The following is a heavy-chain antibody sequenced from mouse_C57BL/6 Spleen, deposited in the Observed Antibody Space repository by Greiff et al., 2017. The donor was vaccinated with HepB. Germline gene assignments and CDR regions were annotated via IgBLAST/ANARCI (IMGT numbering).Heavy chain of an antibody. V-gene: IGHV10-1*01. D-gene: IGHD2-4*01. Sequence: GGGLVQPKGSLKLSCAASGFSFNTYAMNWVRQAPGKGLEWVARIRSKSNNYATYYADSVKDRFTISRDDSESMLYLQMNNLKTEDTAMYYCVSPYYDYDTGFAYWGQGTLVTVSA. CDR1: GFSFNTYA. CDR2: IRSKSNNYAT. J-gene: IGHJ3*01. CDR3: VSPYYDYDTGFAY.